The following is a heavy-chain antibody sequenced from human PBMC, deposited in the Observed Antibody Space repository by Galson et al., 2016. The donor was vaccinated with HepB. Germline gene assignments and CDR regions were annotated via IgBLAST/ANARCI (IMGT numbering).Heavy chain of an antibody. V-gene: IGHV1-2*02. CDR3: ARTYGSGSYYCLDY. Sequence: SVKVSCKASGYTFTGYFIHWVRQAPGQGLEWMGWINPDSGGTNYARTFQGRVTMTRDTSISTAYMVLSRLGSDDPAVYFCARTYGSGSYYCLDYWGQGTLVTVSS. D-gene: IGHD3-10*01. CDR1: GYTFTGYF. J-gene: IGHJ4*02. CDR2: INPDSGGT.